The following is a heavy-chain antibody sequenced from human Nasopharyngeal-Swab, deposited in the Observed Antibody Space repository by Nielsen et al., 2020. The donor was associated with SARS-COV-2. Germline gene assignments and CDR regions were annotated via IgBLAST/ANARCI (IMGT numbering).Heavy chain of an antibody. J-gene: IGHJ4*02. V-gene: IGHV3-21*01. CDR2: ISSSSGSI. D-gene: IGHD4-17*01. Sequence: GGSLRLSCAASGFTFSSYSTNWVRQAPGKGLEWVSSISSSSGSIYYADPVKGRFTVSRDNAKNSLYLQMNSLRAEDTGVYYCARVNSYGDYGGGDYWGQGTLVTVSS. CDR3: ARVNSYGDYGGGDY. CDR1: GFTFSSYS.